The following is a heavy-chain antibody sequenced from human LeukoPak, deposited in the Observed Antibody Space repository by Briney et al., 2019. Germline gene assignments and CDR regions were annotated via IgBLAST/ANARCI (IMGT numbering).Heavy chain of an antibody. Sequence: GGSLRLSCAASGFTFSSYDMHWVRQATGKGLEWVSGIGTAGDTYYRGSVKGRFTISRGNAKNSLYLQITSLRLEDTAVYYCARGHLPVVDGDSLSDAFDIWGQGTMVTVSS. CDR3: ARGHLPVVDGDSLSDAFDI. V-gene: IGHV3-13*01. J-gene: IGHJ3*02. D-gene: IGHD2-15*01. CDR2: IGTAGDT. CDR1: GFTFSSYD.